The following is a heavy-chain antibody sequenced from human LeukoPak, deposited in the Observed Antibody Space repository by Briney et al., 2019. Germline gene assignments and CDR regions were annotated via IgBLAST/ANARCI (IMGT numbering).Heavy chain of an antibody. Sequence: GGSLRLSCAASGFTFSSYSMNWVRQAPGKGLEWVSSISSSSSYIYYADSVKGRFTISRDNAKNSLYLQMNSLRAEDTAVYYCARDLGYCSSTSCSHYGMGVWGQGTTVTVSS. CDR2: ISSSSSYI. D-gene: IGHD2-2*03. CDR3: ARDLGYCSSTSCSHYGMGV. J-gene: IGHJ6*02. CDR1: GFTFSSYS. V-gene: IGHV3-21*01.